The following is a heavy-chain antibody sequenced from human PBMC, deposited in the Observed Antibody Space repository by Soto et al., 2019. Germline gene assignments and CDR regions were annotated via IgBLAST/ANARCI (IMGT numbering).Heavy chain of an antibody. V-gene: IGHV4-31*03. CDR2: IYYSGST. Sequence: SETLSLTCTVSGGSISSGGYYWSWIRQHPGEGLEWIGYIYYSGSTYYNPSLKSRVTISVDTSKNQFSLKLSSVTAADTAVYYCARSRTGAAGVDYWGQGTLVTVSS. CDR1: GGSISSGGYY. J-gene: IGHJ4*02. D-gene: IGHD6-13*01. CDR3: ARSRTGAAGVDY.